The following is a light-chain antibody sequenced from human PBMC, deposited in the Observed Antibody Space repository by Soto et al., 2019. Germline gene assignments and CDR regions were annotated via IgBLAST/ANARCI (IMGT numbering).Light chain of an antibody. J-gene: IGKJ2*01. CDR1: QSISSY. V-gene: IGKV1-39*01. CDR3: QHSYSTPHT. CDR2: AAS. Sequence: DIQMTQSPSSLSASVGDRVTITCRASQSISSYLNWYQQKPGKAPKLLIYAASSLQRGVPARFSGSGSGTDFTLPISSLQPEDFATYYCQHSYSTPHTFGQGTKLEIK.